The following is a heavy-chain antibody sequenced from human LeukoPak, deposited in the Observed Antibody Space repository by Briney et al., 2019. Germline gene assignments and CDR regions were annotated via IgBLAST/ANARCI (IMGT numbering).Heavy chain of an antibody. Sequence: GGSLRLSCAASGFTFRTYWMHWVRQAPGKGLVWVSRINGDGSSTNYADSVKGRFTISRDNGKNMVYLQMNSLRDGDTAVYYCARDEAYQLLLWGQGTLVTVSS. CDR3: ARDEAYQLLL. D-gene: IGHD2-2*01. J-gene: IGHJ4*02. CDR1: GFTFRTYW. CDR2: INGDGSST. V-gene: IGHV3-74*01.